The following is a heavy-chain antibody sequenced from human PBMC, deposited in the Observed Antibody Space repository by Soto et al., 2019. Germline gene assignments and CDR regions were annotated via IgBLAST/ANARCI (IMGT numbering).Heavy chain of an antibody. V-gene: IGHV3-30*18. CDR2: ISYDGSNK. Sequence: GGSLRLSCAASGFTFSSYGMHWVRQAPGKGLEWVAVISYDGSNKYYADSVKGRFTISRDNSKNTLYLQMNSLGAEDTAEYYCEKVVEPYYYMDVWGKGTTVTVSS. D-gene: IGHD2-2*01. J-gene: IGHJ6*03. CDR1: GFTFSSYG. CDR3: EKVVEPYYYMDV.